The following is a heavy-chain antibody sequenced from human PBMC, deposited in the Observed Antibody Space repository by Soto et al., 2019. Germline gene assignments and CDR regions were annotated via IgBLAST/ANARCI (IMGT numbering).Heavy chain of an antibody. CDR3: AAARGDCSGGSCYPEDDAFDI. CDR1: GFTFTSSA. CDR2: IVVGSSNT. V-gene: IGHV1-58*02. Sequence: QMQLVQSGPEVKKPGTSVKVSCKASGFTFTSSAMQWVRQARGQRLEWIGWIVVGSSNTNYAQKFQERVTITRDMSTSTAYMELSSLRSEDTAVYYCAAARGDCSGGSCYPEDDAFDIWGQGTMVTVSS. J-gene: IGHJ3*02. D-gene: IGHD2-15*01.